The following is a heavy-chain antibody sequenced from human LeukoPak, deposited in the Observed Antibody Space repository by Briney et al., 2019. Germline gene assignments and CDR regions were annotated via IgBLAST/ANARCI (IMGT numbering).Heavy chain of an antibody. CDR3: ARESSSWYWDYYYYGMDV. J-gene: IGHJ6*02. V-gene: IGHV4-34*01. CDR1: GGSFSGYY. CDR2: INHSGST. Sequence: SKTLSLTCAVYGGSFSGYYWSWIRQPPGKGLEWIGEINHSGSTNYNPSLKSRVTISVDTSKNQFSLKLSSVTAADTAVYYCARESSSWYWDYYYYGMDVWGQGTTVTVSS. D-gene: IGHD6-13*01.